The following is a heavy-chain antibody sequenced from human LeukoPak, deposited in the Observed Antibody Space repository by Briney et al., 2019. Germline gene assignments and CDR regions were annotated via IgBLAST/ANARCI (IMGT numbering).Heavy chain of an antibody. Sequence: SETLSLTCTVSGYSISSGYYWGWIRQPPGKGLEWIGSIYHSGSTYYNPSLKSRVTISVDTSKNQFSLKLSSVTAADTAVYYCASSKPWTTVTTIIPNWGQGTLVTVSS. CDR2: IYHSGST. D-gene: IGHD4-11*01. CDR3: ASSKPWTTVTTIIPN. V-gene: IGHV4-38-2*02. J-gene: IGHJ4*02. CDR1: GYSISSGYY.